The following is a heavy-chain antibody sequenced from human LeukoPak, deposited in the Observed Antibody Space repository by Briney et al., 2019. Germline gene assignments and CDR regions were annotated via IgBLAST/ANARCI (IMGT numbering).Heavy chain of an antibody. CDR2: ISGSGGST. CDR1: GFTFSSYA. D-gene: IGHD2-2*01. Sequence: PGGSLRLSCAASGFTFSSYAMSWVRQAPGKGLEWVSAISGSGGSTYYADSVKGRFTISRDNSKNTLYLQMNSLRAEDTAVYYCASRGLGYCSSTSCLGDFDYWGQGTLVTVSS. CDR3: ASRGLGYCSSTSCLGDFDY. V-gene: IGHV3-23*01. J-gene: IGHJ4*02.